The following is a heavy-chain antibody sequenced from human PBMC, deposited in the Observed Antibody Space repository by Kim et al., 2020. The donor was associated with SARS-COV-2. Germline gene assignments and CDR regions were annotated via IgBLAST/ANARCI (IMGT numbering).Heavy chain of an antibody. Sequence: GGSLRLSCAASGFTFSSYEMNWVRQAPGKGLEWVSYISSSGSTIYYADSVKGRFTISRDNAKNSLYLQMNSLRAEDTAVYYCARPDYGSGTWYFDLWGRGTLVTVSS. V-gene: IGHV3-48*03. CDR3: ARPDYGSGTWYFDL. CDR2: ISSSGSTI. J-gene: IGHJ2*01. D-gene: IGHD3-10*01. CDR1: GFTFSSYE.